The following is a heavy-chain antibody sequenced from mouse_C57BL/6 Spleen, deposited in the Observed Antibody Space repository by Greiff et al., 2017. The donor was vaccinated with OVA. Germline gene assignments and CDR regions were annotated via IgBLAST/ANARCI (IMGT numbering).Heavy chain of an antibody. CDR2: INPNNGGT. V-gene: IGHV1-26*01. CDR3: ARSSLYYGSISDY. Sequence: EVQLQQSGPELVKPGASVKISCKASGYTFTDYYMNWVKQSHGKSLEWIGDINPNNGGTSYNQKFKGKATLTVDKSSSTAYMELRSLTSEDSAVYYCARSSLYYGSISDYWGQGTTLTVSS. CDR1: GYTFTDYY. J-gene: IGHJ2*01. D-gene: IGHD1-1*01.